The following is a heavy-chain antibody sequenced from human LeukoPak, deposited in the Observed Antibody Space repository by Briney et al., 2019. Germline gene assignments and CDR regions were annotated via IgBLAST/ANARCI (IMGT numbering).Heavy chain of an antibody. Sequence: SETLSLTCTISDDSISNNRYFWAWIRQPPGKGLEWIGGINYSGRTYYNPSLKSRLTMSVDTAKRQFSLNLISVTAADTAVYYCARQPPSGLTGINWFDPWGQGTLVTVSS. CDR3: ARQPPSGLTGINWFDP. V-gene: IGHV4-39*01. J-gene: IGHJ5*02. D-gene: IGHD1-20*01. CDR1: DDSISNNRYF. CDR2: INYSGRT.